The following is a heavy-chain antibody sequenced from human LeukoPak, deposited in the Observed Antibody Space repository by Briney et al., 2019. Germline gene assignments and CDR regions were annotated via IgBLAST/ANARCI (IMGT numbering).Heavy chain of an antibody. J-gene: IGHJ4*02. CDR1: GGSISSGGHY. Sequence: PSETLSLTCAVSGGSISSGGHYWSWIRQLPGKGLEWIGCIYDRGFTYYNPSLKSRVTISRESSENQLSLKLSSMTVADTAVYYCAGGFDSSKMAYWGQGTLVPVSS. CDR2: IYDRGFT. D-gene: IGHD6-19*01. V-gene: IGHV4-31*11. CDR3: AGGFDSSKMAY.